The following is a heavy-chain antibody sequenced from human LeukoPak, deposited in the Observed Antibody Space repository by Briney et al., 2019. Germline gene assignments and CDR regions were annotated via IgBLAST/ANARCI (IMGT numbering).Heavy chain of an antibody. Sequence: ASVKVACKASGYSFTNYYIHWVRQAPGQGLEWMGIIFTGDANTIYAQKFQGRVTIIRDTSTSTVYMELSSLRSEDTAVYYCAREEPSKSYFDFWGQGTLVTVSS. CDR1: GYSFTNYY. CDR2: IFTGDANT. V-gene: IGHV1-46*01. CDR3: AREEPSKSYFDF. D-gene: IGHD1-26*01. J-gene: IGHJ4*02.